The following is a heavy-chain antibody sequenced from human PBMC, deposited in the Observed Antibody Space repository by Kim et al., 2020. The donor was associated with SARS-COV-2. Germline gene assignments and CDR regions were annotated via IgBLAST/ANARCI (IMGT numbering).Heavy chain of an antibody. CDR2: ISYDGSNK. CDR3: ARERVYDFWSGYFTVYY. D-gene: IGHD3-3*01. CDR1: GFTFSSYA. V-gene: IGHV3-30-3*01. Sequence: GRSLRLSCAASGFTFSSYAMHWVRQAPGKGLEWVAVISYDGSNKYYADSVKGRFTISRDNSKNTLYLQMNSLRAEDTAVYYCARERVYDFWSGYFTVYY. J-gene: IGHJ6*01.